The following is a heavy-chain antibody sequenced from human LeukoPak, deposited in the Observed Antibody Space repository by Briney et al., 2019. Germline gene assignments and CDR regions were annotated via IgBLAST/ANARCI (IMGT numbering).Heavy chain of an antibody. D-gene: IGHD6-13*01. CDR2: IYSSGDT. Sequence: GGSLRLSCAASGFTVSSNYMTWVRQAPGKGLEWVSMIYSSGDTYYTDSVKGRFTISRDNSNNTLYLQMNSLRAEDTAVYYCARGIPGAAAGTGDYWGQGTLVTVPS. J-gene: IGHJ4*02. V-gene: IGHV3-53*01. CDR3: ARGIPGAAAGTGDY. CDR1: GFTVSSNY.